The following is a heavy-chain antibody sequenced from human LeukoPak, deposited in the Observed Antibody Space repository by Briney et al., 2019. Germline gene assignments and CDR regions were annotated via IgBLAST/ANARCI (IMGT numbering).Heavy chain of an antibody. CDR3: ARDYADYVGYFFFDY. J-gene: IGHJ4*02. V-gene: IGHV3-23*01. CDR1: GFTFSSYA. CDR2: ISDGGGGT. D-gene: IGHD4-17*01. Sequence: PGGSLRLSCAASGFTFSSYAMSWVRQAPGKGLEWVASISDGGGGTYYAGSAKGRFSISRDNSQNTLYLQMNNLRAEDTAIYYCARDYADYVGYFFFDYWGQGSLVTVSS.